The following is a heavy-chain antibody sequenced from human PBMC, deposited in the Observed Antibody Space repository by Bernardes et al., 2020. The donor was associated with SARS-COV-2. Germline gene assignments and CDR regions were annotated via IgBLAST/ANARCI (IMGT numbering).Heavy chain of an antibody. Sequence: GGSLRLSCAASGFTFSSYWMSWVRKAPGKGLEWVANIKQDGSEKYYVDSVKGRFTISRDNAKNSLYLQMNSLRAEDTAVYYCARPSEVYSGYDSASDYWGQGTLVTVSS. V-gene: IGHV3-7*05. J-gene: IGHJ4*02. CDR1: GFTFSSYW. CDR2: IKQDGSEK. D-gene: IGHD5-12*01. CDR3: ARPSEVYSGYDSASDY.